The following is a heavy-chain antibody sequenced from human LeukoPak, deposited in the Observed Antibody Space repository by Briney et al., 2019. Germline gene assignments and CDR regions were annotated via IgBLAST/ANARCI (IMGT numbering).Heavy chain of an antibody. CDR1: GFTISSYA. J-gene: IGHJ6*02. CDR3: ARVYGSGSYYYHYAMDV. V-gene: IGHV3-23*01. Sequence: LAGESLRLSCAASGFTISSYAMSWVRQAPGKGLEWVSGIGSGGSSTYYADSVKGRFTISRDNSKDTLYLQLNSLRAEDTAVYYCARVYGSGSYYYHYAMDVWGQGTTVTVSS. D-gene: IGHD3-10*01. CDR2: IGSGGSST.